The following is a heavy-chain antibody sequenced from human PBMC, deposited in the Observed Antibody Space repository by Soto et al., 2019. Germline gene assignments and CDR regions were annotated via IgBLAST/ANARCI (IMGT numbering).Heavy chain of an antibody. CDR3: AQPRSSLEWPPFDP. CDR2: IRSDGSNR. J-gene: IGHJ5*02. Sequence: QVKLVESGGGVVQPGRSLRLSCTTSGFTFRSYGMHWVRQAPGKGLEWVAVIRSDGSNRDYVDSVKGRFTISRDNSRRMVYLQMDNLRLEDTAVYYCAQPRSSLEWPPFDPWGQGTLVTVSP. CDR1: GFTFRSYG. D-gene: IGHD3-3*01. V-gene: IGHV3-30*18.